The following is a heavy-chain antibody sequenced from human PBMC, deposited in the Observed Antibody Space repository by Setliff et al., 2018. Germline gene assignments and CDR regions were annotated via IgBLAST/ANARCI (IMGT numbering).Heavy chain of an antibody. J-gene: IGHJ4*02. D-gene: IGHD3-3*01. CDR1: GGSISSRSYY. CDR2: IYYSGST. Sequence: SETLSLTCTVSGGSISSRSYYWGWIRQPPGKGLEWIGSIYYSGSTYYNPSLKSRVTISVEPSKNQFSLKLSSVTAADTAVYDCARDRITIFGVVIPFNYWGQGTLVTVSS. V-gene: IGHV4-39*07. CDR3: ARDRITIFGVVIPFNY.